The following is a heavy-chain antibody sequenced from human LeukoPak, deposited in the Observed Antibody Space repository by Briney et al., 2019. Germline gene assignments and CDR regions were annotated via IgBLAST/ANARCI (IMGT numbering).Heavy chain of an antibody. J-gene: IGHJ3*02. Sequence: SETLSLTCTVSGGSTSSSSYFLGWIRQPPGKGLEWIGSIYYSGSTYYNPSLKSRVTISVDTSKNQFSLKLSSVTAADTAVYYCARSVTGTTGTDAFDIWGQGTMVTVSS. CDR2: IYYSGST. V-gene: IGHV4-39*07. CDR3: ARSVTGTTGTDAFDI. CDR1: GGSTSSSSYF. D-gene: IGHD1-7*01.